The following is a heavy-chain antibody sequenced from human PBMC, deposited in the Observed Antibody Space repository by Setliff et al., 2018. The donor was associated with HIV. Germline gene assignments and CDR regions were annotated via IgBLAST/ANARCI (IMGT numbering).Heavy chain of an antibody. CDR3: ANEGAAGDDAFDI. Sequence: SLRLSCAASGFTFSNYEMSWVRQAPGKGLEWVAVMSYDGNNKYYADSVKGRFTISRDNSKNTLYLQMNSLRAEDTAVYYCANEGAAGDDAFDIWGQGTMVTVSS. D-gene: IGHD6-13*01. J-gene: IGHJ3*02. CDR1: GFTFSNYE. CDR2: MSYDGNNK. V-gene: IGHV3-30*01.